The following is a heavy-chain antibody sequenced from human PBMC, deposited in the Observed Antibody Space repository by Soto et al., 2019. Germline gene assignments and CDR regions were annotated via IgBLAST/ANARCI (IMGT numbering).Heavy chain of an antibody. CDR2: IYYSGST. V-gene: IGHV4-30-4*01. D-gene: IGHD3-10*01. J-gene: IGHJ6*02. Sequence: SETLSLTCTVSGGSISSGDYYWSWIRQPPGKGLEWIGYIYYSGSTYYNPSLKSRVTISVDTSKNQFSLKLSSVTAADTAVYYCPRGGGYYYYGMDVWGQGTTVTVS. CDR1: GGSISSGDYY. CDR3: PRGGGYYYYGMDV.